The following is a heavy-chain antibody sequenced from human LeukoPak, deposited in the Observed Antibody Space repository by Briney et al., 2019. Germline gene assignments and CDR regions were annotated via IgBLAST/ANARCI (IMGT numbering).Heavy chain of an antibody. Sequence: GGSLRLSCAASGFTFSSYGMHWVRQAPGKGLEWVAVISYDGSNTYYADSVKGRFTISRDNSKYTVDLQMYSLRAEDTAVYYCAKEPNSYSSGWYFQHWGQGTLVTVSS. CDR3: AKEPNSYSSGWYFQH. CDR1: GFTFSSYG. CDR2: ISYDGSNT. J-gene: IGHJ1*01. V-gene: IGHV3-30*18. D-gene: IGHD6-25*01.